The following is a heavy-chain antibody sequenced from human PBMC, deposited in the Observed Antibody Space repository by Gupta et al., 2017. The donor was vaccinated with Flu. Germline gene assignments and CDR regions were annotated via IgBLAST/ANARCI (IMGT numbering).Heavy chain of an antibody. V-gene: IGHV4-59*01. J-gene: IGHJ6*02. CDR3: ARDSFHGDYVPYYYYGMDV. D-gene: IGHD4-17*01. CDR2: IYYSGST. Sequence: SWIRQPPGKGLEWIGYIYYSGSTNYNPSLKSRVTISVDTSKNQFSLKLSSVTAADTAVYYCARDSFHGDYVPYYYYGMDVWGQGTTVTVSS.